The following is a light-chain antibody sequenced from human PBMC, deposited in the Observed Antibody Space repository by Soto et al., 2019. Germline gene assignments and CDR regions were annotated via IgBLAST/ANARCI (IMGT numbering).Light chain of an antibody. Sequence: QSVLTQPPSVSEAPRQRVTISCSGGSSNIGNNAVNWYQQLPGKAPKLLIYYDDLLPSGVSDRFSGSKSGTSASLAISGLQSEDEADYYCAAWDDRLNGVVFGGGTTLTVL. CDR2: YDD. J-gene: IGLJ2*01. CDR3: AAWDDRLNGVV. V-gene: IGLV1-36*01. CDR1: SSNIGNNA.